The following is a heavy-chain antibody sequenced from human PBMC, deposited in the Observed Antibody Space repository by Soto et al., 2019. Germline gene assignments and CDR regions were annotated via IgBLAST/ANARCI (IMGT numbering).Heavy chain of an antibody. Sequence: ETLYITCSVTAADINTSCWTWIRPPAGKGLEWIGRIYTSASINSNPSLTGRVTLSVDTSTNQVSLRLATVTAAETAIRNCARDREAGYKFYCGMHVWCQCPTVTV. CDR2: IYTSASI. J-gene: IGHJ6*02. V-gene: IGHV4-4*07. CDR1: AADINTSC. D-gene: IGHD5-12*01. CDR3: ARDREAGYKFYCGMHV.